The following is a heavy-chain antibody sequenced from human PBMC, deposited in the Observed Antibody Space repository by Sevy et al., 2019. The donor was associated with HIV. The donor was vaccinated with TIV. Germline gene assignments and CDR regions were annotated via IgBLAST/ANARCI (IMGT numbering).Heavy chain of an antibody. CDR2: INPNSGDT. D-gene: IGHD5-18*01. Sequence: ASVKVSCKASGYTFTGQYIHWVRQAPGQGLEWMGWINPNSGDTNYAQEFQGRLTMTRYTSISTAYMELSGLKSDETAVFYCSRDLRLRGYSYGCFDYWGQGTLVTVSS. V-gene: IGHV1-2*02. J-gene: IGHJ4*02. CDR1: GYTFTGQY. CDR3: SRDLRLRGYSYGCFDY.